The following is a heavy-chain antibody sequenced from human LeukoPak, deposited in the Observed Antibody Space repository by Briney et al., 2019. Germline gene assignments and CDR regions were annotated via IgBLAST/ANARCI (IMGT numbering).Heavy chain of an antibody. V-gene: IGHV4-59*01. Sequence: SETLSLTCTVSGGSISGWYWSWIRQPPGKGLEWIGYIYGSGYTNYNPSFKSRVTMSIDTSKNHFSLKLTSVTAADTATYYCARETSLAGFAGGLGFNYWGQGTLVTVSS. CDR1: GGSISGWY. J-gene: IGHJ4*02. CDR3: ARETSLAGFAGGLGFNY. D-gene: IGHD4-23*01. CDR2: IYGSGYT.